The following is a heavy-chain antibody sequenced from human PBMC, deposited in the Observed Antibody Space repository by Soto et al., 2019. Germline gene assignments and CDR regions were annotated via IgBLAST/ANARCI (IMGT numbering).Heavy chain of an antibody. D-gene: IGHD3-3*01. CDR2: IWYDGSNK. V-gene: IGHV3-33*01. CDR3: ARGQGWSGVDY. CDR1: GFTFSSYG. Sequence: QVQLVESGGGVVQPGRSLRLSCAASGFTFSSYGMHWVRQAPGKGLEWVAVIWYDGSNKYYADSVKGRFTISRDNSKNTRYLEMNSLRAEDTAVYYCARGQGWSGVDYWGQGTLVTVSS. J-gene: IGHJ4*02.